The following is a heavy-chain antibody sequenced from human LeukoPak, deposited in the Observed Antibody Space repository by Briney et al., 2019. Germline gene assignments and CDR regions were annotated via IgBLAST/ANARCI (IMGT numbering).Heavy chain of an antibody. D-gene: IGHD3/OR15-3a*01. CDR1: GYTFTGYY. Sequence: ASVKVSCNASGYTFTGYYMHWVRQAPGQGLELMGWINPNSGGTNYAQKFQGRVTMTRDTSISTAYMELSRLRSDDTAVYYCARDQDGTVWFDYWGQGTLVTVSS. J-gene: IGHJ4*02. CDR2: INPNSGGT. CDR3: ARDQDGTVWFDY. V-gene: IGHV1-2*02.